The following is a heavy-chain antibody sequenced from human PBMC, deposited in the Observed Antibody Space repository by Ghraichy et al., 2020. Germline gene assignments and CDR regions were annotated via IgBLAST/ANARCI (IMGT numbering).Heavy chain of an antibody. V-gene: IGHV4-61*01. Sequence: SETLSLTCTVSGGSVSSGSYYWSWIRQPPGKGLEWIGYIYYSGSTNYNPSLKSRVTISVDTSKNQFSLKLSSVTAADTAVYYCARADYYGSGSYYRYWGQGTLVTVSS. CDR2: IYYSGST. CDR3: ARADYYGSGSYYRY. D-gene: IGHD3-10*01. CDR1: GGSVSSGSYY. J-gene: IGHJ4*02.